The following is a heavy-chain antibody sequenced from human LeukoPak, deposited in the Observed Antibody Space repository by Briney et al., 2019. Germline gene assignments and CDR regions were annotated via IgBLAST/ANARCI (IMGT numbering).Heavy chain of an antibody. CDR3: ARGRGRKYLDWLNFDY. Sequence: ASVKVSCKASGYTFTGYYMHWVRQAPGQGLEWMGWINPNSGGTNYAQKFQGRVTMTRDTSISTAYMELSRLRSDNTAVYYCARGRGRKYLDWLNFDYWGQGTLVTVSS. CDR1: GYTFTGYY. J-gene: IGHJ4*02. V-gene: IGHV1-2*02. D-gene: IGHD3-9*01. CDR2: INPNSGGT.